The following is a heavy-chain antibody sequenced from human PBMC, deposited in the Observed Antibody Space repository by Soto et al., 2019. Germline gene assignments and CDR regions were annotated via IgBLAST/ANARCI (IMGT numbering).Heavy chain of an antibody. CDR2: TNPSGGST. V-gene: IGHV1-46*01. D-gene: IGHD3-3*02. Sequence: GASVKVSCKASGYTFTSYYMHWVRQAPGQGLEWMGITNPSGGSTSYAQKLQGRVTMTRDTSTSTVYMELSSLRSEDTAVYYCARPFRAHISIGAFDIWGQGTMVTVSS. CDR1: GYTFTSYY. J-gene: IGHJ3*02. CDR3: ARPFRAHISIGAFDI.